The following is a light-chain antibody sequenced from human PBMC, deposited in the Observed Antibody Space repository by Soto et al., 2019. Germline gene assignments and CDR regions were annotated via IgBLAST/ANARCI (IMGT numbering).Light chain of an antibody. J-gene: IGLJ2*01. CDR2: EVS. CDR1: SSDIGGYNY. V-gene: IGLV2-14*01. Sequence: QSALTQPASESGSPGQSITISCTGTSSDIGGYNYVSWYQQHPGKAPKLMIYEVSYRPSGVSNRFSGSKSGTTASLTISGLQAEDEADYYCSSYTSSSTLFGGGTKVTVL. CDR3: SSYTSSSTL.